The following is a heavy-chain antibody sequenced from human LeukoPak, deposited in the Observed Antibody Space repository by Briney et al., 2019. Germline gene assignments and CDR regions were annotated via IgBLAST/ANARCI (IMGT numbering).Heavy chain of an antibody. CDR3: ARVRWPIAVAGWAPWFDP. Sequence: SETLSLTCAVYGGSFSGYYWSWIRQPPGKGLEWIGEINHSGSTKYNTSPTSRVTISVDTSKNQFSLKLSSVTAADTAVYYCARVRWPIAVAGWAPWFDPWGQGTLVTVSS. CDR2: INHSGST. V-gene: IGHV4-34*01. J-gene: IGHJ5*02. D-gene: IGHD6-19*01. CDR1: GGSFSGYY.